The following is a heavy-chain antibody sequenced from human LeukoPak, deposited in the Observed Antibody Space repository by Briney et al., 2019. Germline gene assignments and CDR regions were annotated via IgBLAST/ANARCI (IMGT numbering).Heavy chain of an antibody. J-gene: IGHJ4*02. V-gene: IGHV3-23*01. CDR3: ARLDASGLDY. Sequence: GGSLRLSCAASGFIFSDYGMSWVRQAPGKGLEWVSAVSGSGGNTFYADSVKGRFTISRDNAKNSLYLQMNSLRADDTAVYYCARLDASGLDYWGQGTLVTVSS. CDR2: VSGSGGNT. CDR1: GFIFSDYG. D-gene: IGHD6-19*01.